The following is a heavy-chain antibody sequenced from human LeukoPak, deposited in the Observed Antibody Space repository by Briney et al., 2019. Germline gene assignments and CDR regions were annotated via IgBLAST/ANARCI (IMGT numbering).Heavy chain of an antibody. J-gene: IGHJ4*02. CDR2: IYYSGST. D-gene: IGHD5-18*01. V-gene: IGHV4-39*07. CDR3: ARGEYSYGFDY. Sequence: PSETLSLTCTVSGGSISSSSYYWGWIRQPPGKGLEWIGSIYYSGSTYYNPSLKSRVTISVDTSKNQFSLKLSSVTAADTAVYYCARGEYSYGFDYWGQGTLVTVSS. CDR1: GGSISSSSYY.